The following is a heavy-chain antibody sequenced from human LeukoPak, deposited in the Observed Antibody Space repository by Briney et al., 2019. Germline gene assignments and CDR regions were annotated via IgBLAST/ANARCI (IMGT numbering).Heavy chain of an antibody. Sequence: RASVKVSCKGSGYTFTGYYMHWVRQAPGQGLEWIGWINSKSGISNYAQKFQDRVTMTRDTSISTAPMELSRLRSDDTAVYYCARSGFSGYYFDHWGQGTLVTVSS. V-gene: IGHV1-2*02. CDR1: GYTFTGYY. D-gene: IGHD5-12*01. CDR2: INSKSGIS. CDR3: ARSGFSGYYFDH. J-gene: IGHJ4*02.